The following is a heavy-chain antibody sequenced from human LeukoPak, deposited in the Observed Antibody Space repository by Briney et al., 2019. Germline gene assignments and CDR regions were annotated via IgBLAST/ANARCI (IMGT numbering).Heavy chain of an antibody. CDR3: ARIRCGHTDRVCYNY. CDR1: GVSFIGNY. CDR2: IDHNGYA. D-gene: IGHD2-8*01. Sequence: TEGLSLTCGVYGVSFIGNYWSWIRQPPGKGPEWIGEIDHNGYAQYNPSLKSRVTISLDTSEKQFSLKLSSVTAADTGVYYCARIRCGHTDRVCYNYWGRGTLVTVSS. V-gene: IGHV4-34*01. J-gene: IGHJ4*02.